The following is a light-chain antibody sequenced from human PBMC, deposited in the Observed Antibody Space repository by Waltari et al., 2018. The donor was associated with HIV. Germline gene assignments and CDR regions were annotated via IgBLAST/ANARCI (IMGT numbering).Light chain of an antibody. Sequence: QSVLTQPPSASGTPGQRVTISCSGSSSNIGSNYVYWYQQLPGTAPKLLIYRNNQRPSGVPDRCSGSKSGTSASLAISGLWSEDEADYYCAAWDDSLSGLVFGGGTKLTVL. CDR2: RNN. CDR3: AAWDDSLSGLV. J-gene: IGLJ3*02. CDR1: SSNIGSNY. V-gene: IGLV1-47*03.